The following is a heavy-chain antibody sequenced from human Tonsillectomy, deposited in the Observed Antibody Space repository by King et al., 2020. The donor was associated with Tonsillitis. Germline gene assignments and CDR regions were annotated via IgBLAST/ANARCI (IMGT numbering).Heavy chain of an antibody. J-gene: IGHJ4*02. CDR2: IDWDDDK. V-gene: IGHV2-70*01. D-gene: IGHD3-3*01. CDR3: ARINNDFWSGYADY. Sequence: VTLKESGPALVKPTQTLTLTCTFSGFSLSTSGMCVSWIRLPPGKALEWLALIDWDDDKYYSTSLKTRLTISKDPSKNQVVLTMTNMDPVDTATYYCARINNDFWSGYADYWGQGTLVTVSS. CDR1: GFSLSTSGMC.